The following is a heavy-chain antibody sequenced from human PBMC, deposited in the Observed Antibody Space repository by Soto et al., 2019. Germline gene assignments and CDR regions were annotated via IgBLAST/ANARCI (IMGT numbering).Heavy chain of an antibody. D-gene: IGHD3-10*01. V-gene: IGHV4-30-4*01. CDR2: IFYTGST. CDR1: GGTVNSGDYF. Sequence: PSETLSLTCSVSGGTVNSGDYFWSWIRQPPGKGLEWIGSIFYTGSTYYSPSLKSRASMSMDTSKNQFSLKLSSVTAADTAVYYCARGAYYYGSGSYYNRALYFDYWGQGTLVTVSS. J-gene: IGHJ4*02. CDR3: ARGAYYYGSGSYYNRALYFDY.